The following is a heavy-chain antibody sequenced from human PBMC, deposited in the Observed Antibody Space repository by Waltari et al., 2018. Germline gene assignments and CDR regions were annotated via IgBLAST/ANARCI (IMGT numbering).Heavy chain of an antibody. CDR2: TIPIFGTA. V-gene: IGHV1-69*01. Sequence: QVQLVQSGAEVKKPGSSVKVSCKASGGTFSSYAISWVRQAPGQGLEWMGGTIPIFGTANYAQKVQGRVTITADESTSTAYMELSSLRSEDTAVYYCARTDCSGGSCYKEYYFDYWGQGTLVTVSS. J-gene: IGHJ4*02. CDR3: ARTDCSGGSCYKEYYFDY. CDR1: GGTFSSYA. D-gene: IGHD2-15*01.